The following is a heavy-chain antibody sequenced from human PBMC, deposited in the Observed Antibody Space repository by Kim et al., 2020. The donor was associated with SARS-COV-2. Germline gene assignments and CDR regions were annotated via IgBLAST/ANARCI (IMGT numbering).Heavy chain of an antibody. D-gene: IGHD2-2*01. CDR2: INPNSGGT. J-gene: IGHJ5*02. CDR3: ARSYCSSTSCYVWSRWDP. V-gene: IGHV1-2*02. CDR1: GYTFTGYY. Sequence: ASVKVSCKASGYTFTGYYMHWVRQAPGQGLEWMGWINPNSGGTNYAQKFQGRVTMTRDTSISTAYMELSRLRSDDTAVYYCARSYCSSTSCYVWSRWDPWGQGTLVTVSS.